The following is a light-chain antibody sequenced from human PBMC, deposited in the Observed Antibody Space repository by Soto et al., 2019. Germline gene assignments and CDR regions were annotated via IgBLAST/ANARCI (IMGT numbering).Light chain of an antibody. J-gene: IGLJ3*02. V-gene: IGLV1-40*01. CDR1: SSNIGAGYD. CDR2: GNS. CDR3: PSYDSSLSGWV. Sequence: QSVLTQPPSVSGAPGQRVTISCTGSSSNIGAGYDVHWYQQLPGTAPKLLSYGNSNRPSGVPDRFSGSKSGTSASLAITGLQAEDEADYYCPSYDSSLSGWVFGGGTKLTVL.